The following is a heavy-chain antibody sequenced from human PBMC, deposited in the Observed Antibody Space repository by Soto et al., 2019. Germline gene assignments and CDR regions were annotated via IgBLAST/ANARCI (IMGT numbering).Heavy chain of an antibody. V-gene: IGHV3-23*01. Sequence: GGSLRLSCAVSGFTFSSYAMSWVRRAPGKGLEWVSNINGGGDNIYYAESVKGRFTISRDNSKNTLYLQMNSLRAEDTAIYYCAKDALYSSSWYLSWFDPWGQGTPVTVSS. CDR3: AKDALYSSSWYLSWFDP. CDR1: GFTFSSYA. J-gene: IGHJ5*02. D-gene: IGHD6-13*01. CDR2: INGGGDNI.